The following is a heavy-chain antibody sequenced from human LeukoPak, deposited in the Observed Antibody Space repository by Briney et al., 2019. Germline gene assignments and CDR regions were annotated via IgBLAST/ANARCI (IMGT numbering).Heavy chain of an antibody. J-gene: IGHJ4*02. CDR3: ARGGHRQKEF. CDR1: GFTFSNYW. CDR2: INQHGSGK. D-gene: IGHD3-10*01. Sequence: GGSLRLSCAASGFTFSNYWMTWVRQSPGKGLEWVAIINQHGSGKYYVDSVKGRFTISRDNAKNSLYLQMSSLRAEDTAVYYCARGGHRQKEFWGQGTLVTVSS. V-gene: IGHV3-7*01.